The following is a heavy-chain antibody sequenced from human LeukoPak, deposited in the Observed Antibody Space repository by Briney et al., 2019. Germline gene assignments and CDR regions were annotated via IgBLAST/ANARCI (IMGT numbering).Heavy chain of an antibody. Sequence: SDALSLTCTGSGGSISSYYWSSIRQPPGKGVEWIGYIYYSGSTNYNPSLKSRVTISVDTSKNQFSLKLSSVTAADTAVYYCAREVSGSYLLDYWGQGTLVTVSS. V-gene: IGHV4-59*01. J-gene: IGHJ4*02. D-gene: IGHD1-26*01. CDR3: AREVSGSYLLDY. CDR1: GGSISSYY. CDR2: IYYSGST.